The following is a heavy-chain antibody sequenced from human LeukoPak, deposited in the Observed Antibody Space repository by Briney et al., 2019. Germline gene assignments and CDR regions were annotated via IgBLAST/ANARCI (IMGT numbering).Heavy chain of an antibody. CDR3: ARHVSSSRVAYDV. CDR1: GYTFTSYW. J-gene: IGHJ3*01. V-gene: IGHV5-51*01. D-gene: IGHD2-2*01. CDR2: RNPADSET. Sequence: GESLKISCKGSGYTFTSYWIGWVRQMPGKGLEWMGLRNPADSETRYSPSFQGQVTISVDKSISTAYLEWSSLKASDTAMYYCARHVSSSRVAYDVWGQGTMVTVSS.